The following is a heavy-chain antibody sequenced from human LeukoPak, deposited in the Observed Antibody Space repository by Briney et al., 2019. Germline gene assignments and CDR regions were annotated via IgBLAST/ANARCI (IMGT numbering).Heavy chain of an antibody. CDR2: IYYSGST. CDR1: GGAVSSDSNY. D-gene: IGHD2-15*01. V-gene: IGHV4-30-4*01. CDR3: ARDRGYCSGGSCLDNWFDP. Sequence: SETLSLTCTVSGGAVSSDSNYWSWIRQPPGKGLEWIGYIYYSGSTYYNPSLKSRVIISVDTSKNQFSLRLSSVTAADTAVYYCARDRGYCSGGSCLDNWFDPWGQGTLVTVSS. J-gene: IGHJ5*02.